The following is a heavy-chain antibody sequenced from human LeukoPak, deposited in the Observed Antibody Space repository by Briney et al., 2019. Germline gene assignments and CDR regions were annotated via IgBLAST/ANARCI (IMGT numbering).Heavy chain of an antibody. V-gene: IGHV1-69*13. CDR3: ARVPGKGDSWYS. Sequence: GASVKVSCKASGGTFSSYAISWVRQAPGQGLEWMGGTIPIFGTANYAQKFQGRVTITADESTSTAYMELSSLRSEDTAVYYCARVPGKGDSWYSWGQGTLVTVSS. J-gene: IGHJ4*02. CDR1: GGTFSSYA. D-gene: IGHD6-13*01. CDR2: TIPIFGTA.